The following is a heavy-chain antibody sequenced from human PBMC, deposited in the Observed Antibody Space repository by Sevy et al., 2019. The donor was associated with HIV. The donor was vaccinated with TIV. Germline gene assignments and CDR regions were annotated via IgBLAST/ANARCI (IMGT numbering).Heavy chain of an antibody. CDR3: AQCMLTMVRGFEDYYDGMDV. D-gene: IGHD3-10*01. CDR2: IIPIFGKV. J-gene: IGHJ6*02. Sequence: ASVKVSCKASGGTFSSFAISWVRQAPGQGLEWMGGIIPIFGKVNYAQKFQGRVTITADESTSSAYMELSSLRSEDTAVYYCAQCMLTMVRGFEDYYDGMDVWGQGTTVTVSS. CDR1: GGTFSSFA. V-gene: IGHV1-69*13.